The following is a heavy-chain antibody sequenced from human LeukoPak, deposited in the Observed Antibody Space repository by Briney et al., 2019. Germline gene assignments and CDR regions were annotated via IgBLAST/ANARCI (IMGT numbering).Heavy chain of an antibody. J-gene: IGHJ4*02. CDR3: ASSYEAKIAPFDL. Sequence: SETLSLTCTVSGDSINRYCWTCIRQPPGKELECIVYVYASGSTNSNPFVKRRVTISVDTSKNQFSLQLTSVTAADTAIYYCASSYEAKIAPFDLWGQGALVTVSA. CDR1: GDSINRYC. D-gene: IGHD5-12*01. CDR2: VYASGST. V-gene: IGHV4-4*09.